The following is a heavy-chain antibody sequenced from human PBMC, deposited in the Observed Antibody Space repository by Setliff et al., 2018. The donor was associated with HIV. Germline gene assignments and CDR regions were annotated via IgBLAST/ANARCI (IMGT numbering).Heavy chain of an antibody. D-gene: IGHD3-3*01. J-gene: IGHJ5*02. CDR2: IIPILGIA. CDR3: ARTEYFDFWSGPRGFDP. V-gene: IGHV1-69*10. Sequence: RASVKVSCKASGGTFSSYAISWVRQAPGQGLEWMGGIIPILGIANYAQKFQGRVTITADKSTSTAYLELSRLRTDDTAVYYCARTEYFDFWSGPRGFDPWGQGTLVTVSS. CDR1: GGTFSSYA.